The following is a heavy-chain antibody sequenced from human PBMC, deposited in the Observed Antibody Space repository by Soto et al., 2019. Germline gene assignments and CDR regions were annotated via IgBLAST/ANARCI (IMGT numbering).Heavy chain of an antibody. CDR1: GYTFTSYG. J-gene: IGHJ6*02. V-gene: IGHV1-18*01. Sequence: ASVKVSCKAWGYTFTSYGISWVRQAPGQGLEWLGWISAYNGNTNYAQKLQGRVTMTTDTSTSTAYMELRSLRSDDTAVYYCAREEVVPAAMRDYYYYGTDVWGQGTTVIASS. CDR2: ISAYNGNT. CDR3: AREEVVPAAMRDYYYYGTDV. D-gene: IGHD2-2*01.